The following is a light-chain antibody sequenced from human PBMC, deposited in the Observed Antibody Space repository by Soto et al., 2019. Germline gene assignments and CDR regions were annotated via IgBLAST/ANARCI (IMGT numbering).Light chain of an antibody. CDR2: GES. Sequence: EIVVTQSPGPLSLSPGERATLSCRTSQSVSSSYLAWYQQKPGQAPRLLIYGESSRATGIPDRFSGSGSGTDFTLTISRLEPEDFAVYYCQQYGSSPGTFGQGTKVEIK. CDR3: QQYGSSPGT. V-gene: IGKV3-20*01. CDR1: QSVSSSY. J-gene: IGKJ1*01.